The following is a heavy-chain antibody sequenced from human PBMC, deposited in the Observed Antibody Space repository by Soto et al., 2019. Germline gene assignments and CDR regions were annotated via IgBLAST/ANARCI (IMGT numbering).Heavy chain of an antibody. CDR2: INHSGST. CDR3: ARSRGKWLVLGNYFDY. Sequence: SETLSLTCTVPGDSISHWFWSWIRQPPGKGLEWIGEINHSGSTNYNPSLKSRVTISVDTSKNQFSLKLSSVTAADTAVYYCARSRGKWLVLGNYFDYWGQGTLVTVSS. J-gene: IGHJ4*02. D-gene: IGHD6-19*01. CDR1: GDSISHWF. V-gene: IGHV4-34*01.